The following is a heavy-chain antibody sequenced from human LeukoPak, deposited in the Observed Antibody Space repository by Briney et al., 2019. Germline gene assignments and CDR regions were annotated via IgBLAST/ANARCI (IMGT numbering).Heavy chain of an antibody. CDR1: GFTFSSYW. CDR2: IKQDGSEK. Sequence: PGGSLRLSCAASGFTFSSYWMSWVRQAPGKGLEWVANIKQDGSEKYYVDSVKGRFTISRDNAKNSLYLQMNSLRAEDTAVYYCARDYYGSGSYRLSYDYWGQGTLVTVSS. CDR3: ARDYYGSGSYRLSYDY. D-gene: IGHD3-10*01. V-gene: IGHV3-7*01. J-gene: IGHJ4*02.